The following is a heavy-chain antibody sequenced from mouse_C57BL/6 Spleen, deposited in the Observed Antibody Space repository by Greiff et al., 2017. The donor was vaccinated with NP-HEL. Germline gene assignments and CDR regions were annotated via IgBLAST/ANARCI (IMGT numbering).Heavy chain of an antibody. J-gene: IGHJ1*03. CDR3: ARGGDLLGYFDV. D-gene: IGHD2-1*01. CDR2: IYPGSGST. Sequence: QVQLKQPGAELVKPGASVKMSCKASGYTFTSYWITWVKQRPGQGLEWIGDIYPGSGSTNYNEKFKSKATLTVDTSSSTAYMQLSSLTSEDSAVYYCARGGDLLGYFDVWGTGTTVTVSS. CDR1: GYTFTSYW. V-gene: IGHV1-55*01.